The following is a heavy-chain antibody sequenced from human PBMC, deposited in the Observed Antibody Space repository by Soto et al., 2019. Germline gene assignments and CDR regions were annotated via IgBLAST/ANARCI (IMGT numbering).Heavy chain of an antibody. CDR3: AMVDNYVAPNPQDV. D-gene: IGHD3-16*01. J-gene: IGHJ6*02. CDR2: ISSYSGNT. Sequence: QVQLVQSGDEVRKPGSSVKVSCKASGYIFVNYGIAWVRQAPGQGLDWMGWISSYSGNTHYASKVQGRLTMTTDTSTSTAYMDLGRLTSDDTAVYYCAMVDNYVAPNPQDVWGQGTTFTVSS. CDR1: GYIFVNYG. V-gene: IGHV1-18*01.